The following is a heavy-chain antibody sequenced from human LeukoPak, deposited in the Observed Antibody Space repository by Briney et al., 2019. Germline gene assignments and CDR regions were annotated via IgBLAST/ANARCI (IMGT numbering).Heavy chain of an antibody. CDR2: IIGSSGDT. Sequence: GGSLRLSCADSGFRFRNFAMSWVRQAPGKGLEWVSLIIGSSGDTLYADSVKGRFTISRDISKNRLYLQMNSLRAEDTALYYCAKGAYDYIEMGYFDDWGQGTLVTVSS. D-gene: IGHD5-12*01. J-gene: IGHJ4*02. V-gene: IGHV3-23*01. CDR1: GFRFRNFA. CDR3: AKGAYDYIEMGYFDD.